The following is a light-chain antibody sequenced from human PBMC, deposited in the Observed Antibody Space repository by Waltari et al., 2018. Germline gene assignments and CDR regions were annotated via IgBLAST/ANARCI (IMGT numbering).Light chain of an antibody. CDR1: SSNIGAGYD. CDR2: GNS. J-gene: IGLJ3*02. CDR3: QSYDSSLSGWV. Sequence: QSVLTQPPSVSGAPGQRVTISCTGSSSNIGAGYDVHWYQQLPGTAPKLLIYGNSNRPSGVPDRFSGSKSVASASLAIPGLQAEDEADYYCQSYDSSLSGWVFGGGTKLTVL. V-gene: IGLV1-40*01.